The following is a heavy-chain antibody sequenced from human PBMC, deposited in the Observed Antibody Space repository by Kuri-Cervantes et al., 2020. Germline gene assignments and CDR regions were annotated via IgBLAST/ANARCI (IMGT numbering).Heavy chain of an antibody. CDR1: GFTFSDYY. V-gene: IGHV3-11*01. D-gene: IGHD6-6*01. J-gene: IGHJ6*02. CDR2: ISSSGSTI. Sequence: GGSLRLSCAASGFTFSDYYMSWIRQAPGKGLEWVSYISSSGSTIYYADSVKGRFTISRDNAKNSLYLQMNSLRAEDTAVYYCARDGEYSSSSHYHYYDMDVWGQGTTVTVSS. CDR3: ARDGEYSSSSHYHYYDMDV.